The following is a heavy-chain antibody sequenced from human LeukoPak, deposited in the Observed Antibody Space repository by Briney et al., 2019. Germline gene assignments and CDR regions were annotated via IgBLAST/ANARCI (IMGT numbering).Heavy chain of an antibody. J-gene: IGHJ4*02. CDR2: ISYDGTNK. D-gene: IGHD2-15*01. CDR3: ARSVVVVSPPDH. CDR1: GGTISSDA. Sequence: GGSLRLSCAVSGGTISSDALYWRRQAPAKGLEWVAVISYDGTNKYYADSVKGRFTISRDNSKNRLYLQMNSLRAEDTAVYYCARSVVVVSPPDHWGQGTLVTVSS. V-gene: IGHV3-30-3*01.